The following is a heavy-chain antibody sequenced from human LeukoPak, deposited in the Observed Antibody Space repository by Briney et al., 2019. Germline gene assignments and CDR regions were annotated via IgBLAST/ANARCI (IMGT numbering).Heavy chain of an antibody. D-gene: IGHD6-19*01. V-gene: IGHV3-23*01. CDR3: AKVLGQWTHALLFDN. J-gene: IGHJ4*02. Sequence: GGSLRLSCAASGFTFSSYAMSWVRQAPGKGLEWVSVIGASGGSTYYADSVKGRFTISRDNSKSTLYLQMNSLRTEDSAVYHCAKVLGQWTHALLFDNWGQGTLVTVSS. CDR1: GFTFSSYA. CDR2: IGASGGST.